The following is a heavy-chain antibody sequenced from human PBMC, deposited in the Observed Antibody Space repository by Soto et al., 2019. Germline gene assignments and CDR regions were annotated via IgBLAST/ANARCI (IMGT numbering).Heavy chain of an antibody. CDR1: GFTFSSYG. J-gene: IGHJ6*02. V-gene: IGHV3-30*18. D-gene: IGHD2-2*01. CDR3: AKDIFLIVVVPAAHLRYGMDV. CDR2: ISYDGSNK. Sequence: PGGSLRLSCAASGFTFSSYGMHWVRQAPGKGLEWVAVISYDGSNKYYADSVKGRFTISRDNSKNTLYLQMNSLRAEDTAVYYCAKDIFLIVVVPAAHLRYGMDVWGQGTTVTVSS.